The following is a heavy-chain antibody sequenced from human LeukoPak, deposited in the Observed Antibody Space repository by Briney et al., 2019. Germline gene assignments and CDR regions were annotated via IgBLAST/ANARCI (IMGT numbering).Heavy chain of an antibody. V-gene: IGHV3-30*02. J-gene: IGHJ4*02. CDR2: IRYDGSNK. Sequence: GGALRLSCAASGFTFSSYGMHWVRQAPGKGLEGVAFIRYDGSNKYYADSVKGRFTISRENSRNTLYLQMNSLRAEDTAVYYCAKDRELGRWLQLRTPFDYWGQGTLVTVSS. CDR1: GFTFSSYG. CDR3: AKDRELGRWLQLRTPFDY. D-gene: IGHD5-24*01.